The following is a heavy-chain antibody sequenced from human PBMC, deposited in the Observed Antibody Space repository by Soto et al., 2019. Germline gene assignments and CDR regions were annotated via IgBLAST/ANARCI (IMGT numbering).Heavy chain of an antibody. CDR2: INHSGSP. D-gene: IGHD3-22*01. CDR3: ASFPVNPGRDSSVIFDS. CDR1: GGSISSSNW. Sequence: PSETLSLTCAVSGGSISSSNWWWWGRQPPGKGLKWIGKINHSGSPNYHPSLKSRATISVHTSSSQFSLELSSVTAADTAVYYCASFPVNPGRDSSVIFDSWGQGTLVTVS. J-gene: IGHJ4*02. V-gene: IGHV4-4*02.